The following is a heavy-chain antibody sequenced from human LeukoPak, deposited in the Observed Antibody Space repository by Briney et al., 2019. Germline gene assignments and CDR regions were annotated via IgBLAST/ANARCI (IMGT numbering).Heavy chain of an antibody. CDR3: ASDPWLLATGTPWFDP. D-gene: IGHD1-14*01. V-gene: IGHV3-74*01. CDR1: GFTFSSYW. CDR2: INSDGSSK. J-gene: IGHJ5*02. Sequence: LPGGSLRLSCAASGFTFSSYWMHWVRQAPGKGLVWVSSINSDGSSKNYADSVKGRFTIYRDKAKNKLYLQMNSLRAEDTAVYYCASDPWLLATGTPWFDPWGQGTLFTVSS.